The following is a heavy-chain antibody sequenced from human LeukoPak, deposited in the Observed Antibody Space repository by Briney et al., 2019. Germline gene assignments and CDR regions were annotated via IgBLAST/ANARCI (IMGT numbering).Heavy chain of an antibody. CDR2: IIPIFGTA. CDR3: ARDGAGYNNY. J-gene: IGHJ4*02. Sequence: GASVKVSCKASGGTFSSYAISWERQAPGQGLEWMGRIIPIFGTANYAQKFQGRVTITTDESTSTAYMELSSLRCEDTAVYYCARDGAGYNNYWGQGTLVTVSS. D-gene: IGHD1-14*01. CDR1: GGTFSSYA. V-gene: IGHV1-69*05.